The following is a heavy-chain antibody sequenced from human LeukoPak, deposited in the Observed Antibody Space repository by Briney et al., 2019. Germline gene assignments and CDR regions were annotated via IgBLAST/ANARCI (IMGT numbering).Heavy chain of an antibody. CDR3: ALAAAGTSFDI. D-gene: IGHD6-13*01. CDR1: GGSFSGYY. V-gene: IGHV4-34*01. Sequence: PSQTLSLTCAVYGGSFSGYYWSWIRQPPGKGLEWIGEINHSGSTNYNPSLKSRVTISVDTSKNQFSLKLSSVTAADTAVYYCALAAAGTSFDIWGQGTMVTVSS. CDR2: INHSGST. J-gene: IGHJ3*02.